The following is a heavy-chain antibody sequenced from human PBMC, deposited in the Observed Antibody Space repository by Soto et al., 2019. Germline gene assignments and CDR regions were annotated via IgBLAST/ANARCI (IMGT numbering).Heavy chain of an antibody. Sequence: GGSLRLSCAASGFTFSSYGMHWVRQAPGKGLEWVAVIWYDGSNKYYADSVKGRFTISRDNSKNTLYLQMNSLRAEDTAVYYCARDLEYSSGWYYYYGMDVWGQGTTVTVS. CDR1: GFTFSSYG. J-gene: IGHJ6*02. V-gene: IGHV3-33*01. CDR2: IWYDGSNK. CDR3: ARDLEYSSGWYYYYGMDV. D-gene: IGHD6-19*01.